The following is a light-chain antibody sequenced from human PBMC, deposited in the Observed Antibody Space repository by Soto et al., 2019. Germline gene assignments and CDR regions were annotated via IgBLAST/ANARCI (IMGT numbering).Light chain of an antibody. CDR3: QQSYSRLRA. J-gene: IGKJ1*01. V-gene: IGKV1-39*01. CDR2: TAS. Sequence: DIQITQSTSSLSASVGDRVTIAFRASQSISSSVNWYQQKAGKAPNLLIYTASNLESGVPSRFSGSGSGTDFTLTISSLQPEDFATYFCQQSYSRLRAFGQGTKVDIK. CDR1: QSISSS.